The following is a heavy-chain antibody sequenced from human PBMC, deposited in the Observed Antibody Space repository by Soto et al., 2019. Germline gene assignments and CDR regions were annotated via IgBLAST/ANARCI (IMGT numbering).Heavy chain of an antibody. CDR1: GVSIRSDDYY. J-gene: IGHJ4*02. Sequence: QVQLQESGPGLVKPSQTLSLICTVSGVSIRSDDYYWTWIRQPPGKGLEWMGYIYYSGSTYYNPSLKRRLTISIDASNSQFSLKLKSVTAADTAVYYCARSTGRYWGQGTLVTVSS. D-gene: IGHD2-21*01. V-gene: IGHV4-30-4*01. CDR2: IYYSGST. CDR3: ARSTGRY.